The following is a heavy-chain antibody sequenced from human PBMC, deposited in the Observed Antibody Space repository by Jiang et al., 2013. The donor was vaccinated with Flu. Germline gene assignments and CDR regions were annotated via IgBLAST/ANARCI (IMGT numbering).Heavy chain of an antibody. J-gene: IGHJ3*02. Sequence: YRSKWYNDYAVSVKSRITINPDTSKNQFSLQLNSVTPEDTAVYYCARVGLRLGEPDAFDIWGQGTMVTVSS. CDR3: ARVGLRLGEPDAFDI. CDR2: YRSKWYN. V-gene: IGHV6-1*01. D-gene: IGHD3-16*01.